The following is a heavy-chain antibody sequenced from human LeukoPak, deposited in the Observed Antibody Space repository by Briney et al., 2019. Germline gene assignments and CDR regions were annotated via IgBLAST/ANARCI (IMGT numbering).Heavy chain of an antibody. CDR2: ISSSSSYI. V-gene: IGHV3-21*01. CDR3: ARVALEDGYNLFDY. D-gene: IGHD5-24*01. J-gene: IGHJ4*02. Sequence: GGSLRLSCAASGFTFSGYSMNWVRQAPGKGLEWVSSISSSSSYIYYADSVEGRFTISRDNAKNSLYLQMNSLRAEDTAVYYCARVALEDGYNLFDYWGQGTLVTVSS. CDR1: GFTFSGYS.